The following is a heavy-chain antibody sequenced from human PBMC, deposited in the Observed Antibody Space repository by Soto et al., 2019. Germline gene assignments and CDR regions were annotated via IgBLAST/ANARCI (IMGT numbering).Heavy chain of an antibody. Sequence: SETLSLTCTVSGGSISSYYWSWIRQPAGKGLEWIGRIYTSGSTNYNPSLKSRVTMSVDTSKNQFSLKLSSVTAADTAVCYCARVPSRYGELDYWGQGTLVTVSS. V-gene: IGHV4-4*07. CDR3: ARVPSRYGELDY. J-gene: IGHJ4*02. CDR2: IYTSGST. CDR1: GGSISSYY. D-gene: IGHD4-17*01.